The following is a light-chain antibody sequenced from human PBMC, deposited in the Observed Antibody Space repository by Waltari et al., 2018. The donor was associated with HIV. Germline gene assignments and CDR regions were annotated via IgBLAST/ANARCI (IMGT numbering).Light chain of an antibody. CDR2: ATS. CDR1: QGVGND. CDR3: QQHRSLPRT. Sequence: DIRMTQSPSSLSASVGDRVTITCRASQGVGNDLGWYRQRPGKATERLIYATSTLHSGVPSRFSGSGTGTEFTLTISSLQAEDSATYFCQQHRSLPRTFGQGTKVEI. V-gene: IGKV1-17*01. J-gene: IGKJ1*01.